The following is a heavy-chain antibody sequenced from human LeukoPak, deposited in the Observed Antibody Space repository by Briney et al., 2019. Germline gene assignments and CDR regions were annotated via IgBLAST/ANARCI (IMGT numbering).Heavy chain of an antibody. V-gene: IGHV1-69*04. J-gene: IGHJ6*03. CDR3: ARTGGGGSIAVRLHYYYMDV. Sequence: SSVKVSCKASGGTFSSYAISWVRQAPGQGLEWMGRIIPILGIANYAQKFQGRVTITADKSTRKAYMGLSSLRCEDTAVYYCARTGGGGSIAVRLHYYYMDVWGKGTTVTVSS. CDR2: IIPILGIA. D-gene: IGHD6-6*01. CDR1: GGTFSSYA.